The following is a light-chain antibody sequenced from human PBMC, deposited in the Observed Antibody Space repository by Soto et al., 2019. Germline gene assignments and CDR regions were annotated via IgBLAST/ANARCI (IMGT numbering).Light chain of an antibody. Sequence: QSVLTQPPSVSGAPGQRVTISCTGSSSNIGAGYDVHWYQQLPGTAPKLLIYGNSNRPSGVPDRFCGSKSGTSASLAITGLQAEDEADYYCQSYDSSLSGGVFGGGTVLTVL. CDR3: QSYDSSLSGGV. CDR2: GNS. CDR1: SSNIGAGYD. J-gene: IGLJ3*02. V-gene: IGLV1-40*01.